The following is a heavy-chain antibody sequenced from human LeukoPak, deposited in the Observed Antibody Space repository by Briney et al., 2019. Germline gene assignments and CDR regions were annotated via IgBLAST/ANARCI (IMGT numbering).Heavy chain of an antibody. J-gene: IGHJ4*02. V-gene: IGHV3-23*01. CDR3: AKLLTAGGSDY. CDR2: IGSSGINT. CDR1: GFTFSSYD. D-gene: IGHD6-13*01. Sequence: SGGSLRLSCVASGFTFSSYDMSWVRQAPGKGLEWVSSIGSSGINTYYADSVKGRFTVSRDNSKNTMYLQMNSLRAEDTAVYYCAKLLTAGGSDYWGQGSLVTVSS.